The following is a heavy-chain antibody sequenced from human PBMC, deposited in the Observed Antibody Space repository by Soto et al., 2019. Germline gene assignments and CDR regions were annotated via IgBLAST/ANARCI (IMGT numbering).Heavy chain of an antibody. J-gene: IGHJ6*02. CDR1: GFTFNNYG. CDR2: ISGSGGTT. D-gene: IGHD3-10*01. Sequence: GGSLRLSCAASGFTFNNYGMSWVRQAPGKGLEWVSSISGSGGTTYYADSVKGRFTFSRDNSKNTLYLQMNSLRAEDTAVYDCARGPYASGSYNGMDVWGQGTTVTVSS. CDR3: ARGPYASGSYNGMDV. V-gene: IGHV3-23*01.